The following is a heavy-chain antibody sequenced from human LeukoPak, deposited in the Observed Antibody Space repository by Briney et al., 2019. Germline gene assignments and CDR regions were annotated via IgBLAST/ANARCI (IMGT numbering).Heavy chain of an antibody. CDR3: ARRGGIIRGVASYYYMDV. Sequence: SETLSLTCTVSGGSISSNTYYWGWLRQPPGKGLEWIGSIYYSGSTYYNPSLKSRVTISVDTSKNQFSLKLSSVTAADTAAYYCARRGGIIRGVASYYYMDVWGKGTTVTISS. CDR2: IYYSGST. J-gene: IGHJ6*03. V-gene: IGHV4-39*01. CDR1: GGSISSNTYY. D-gene: IGHD3-10*01.